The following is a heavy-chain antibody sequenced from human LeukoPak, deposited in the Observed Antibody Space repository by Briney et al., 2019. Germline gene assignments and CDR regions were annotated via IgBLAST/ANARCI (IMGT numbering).Heavy chain of an antibody. CDR1: GITFSGYW. CDR2: ISSDGGST. Sequence: PGGSLRLTCAGSGITFSGYWMHWVRQAPGKGLEWVSRISSDGGSTNYADSVKGRFTTSRDNAKNTLYLQMNSLRDEDTAVYYCARESGYHGSGFDPWGQGTLVTVSS. CDR3: ARESGYHGSGFDP. D-gene: IGHD3-10*01. J-gene: IGHJ5*02. V-gene: IGHV3-74*01.